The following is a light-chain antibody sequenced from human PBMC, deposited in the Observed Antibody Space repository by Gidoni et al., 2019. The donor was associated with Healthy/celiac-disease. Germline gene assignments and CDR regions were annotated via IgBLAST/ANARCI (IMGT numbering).Light chain of an antibody. CDR1: QRVSSSY. CDR3: QQYGSSPVT. J-gene: IGKJ1*01. V-gene: IGKV3-20*01. CDR2: GAS. Sequence: EIVLTQSPGTLSLSPGERATLSCRASQRVSSSYLDWYQQKPGQAPRLLIYGASSRATGIPDRFSGSGSGTDFTLTISRLEPEDFAVYYCQQYGSSPVTFGQGTKVEIK.